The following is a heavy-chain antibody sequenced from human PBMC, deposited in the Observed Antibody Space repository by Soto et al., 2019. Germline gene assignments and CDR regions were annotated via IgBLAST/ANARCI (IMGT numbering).Heavy chain of an antibody. J-gene: IGHJ4*02. Sequence: PGGSVRLSCAASGFNFDNYYMAWVRQAPGKGLEWVANIKKDGSGSNYVDSLKGRFTISRDNAKNSLYLQMNNLRAEDSGVYFCARDTTGILDYWGQGTLVTVSS. D-gene: IGHD1-1*01. CDR1: GFNFDNYY. CDR3: ARDTTGILDY. V-gene: IGHV3-7*01. CDR2: IKKDGSGS.